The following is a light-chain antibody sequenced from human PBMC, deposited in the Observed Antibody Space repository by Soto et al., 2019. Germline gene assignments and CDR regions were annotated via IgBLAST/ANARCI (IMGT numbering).Light chain of an antibody. Sequence: NFMLTQPHSVSESPGKTVTISCAASSGSIASNYVQWYQQRPGSAPTLMIYEDNQRPSGVPDRFSGSIDSSSNSASLTISPLKTEDEADYYCQSYDSSSHVVFGGGTKLTVL. J-gene: IGLJ2*01. CDR1: SGSIASNY. V-gene: IGLV6-57*02. CDR2: EDN. CDR3: QSYDSSSHVV.